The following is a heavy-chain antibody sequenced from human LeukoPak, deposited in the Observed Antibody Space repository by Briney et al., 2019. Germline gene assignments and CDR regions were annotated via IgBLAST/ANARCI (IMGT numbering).Heavy chain of an antibody. CDR1: GFTFSDYY. CDR3: AREADLWFGEYAFDT. Sequence: GGSLRLSCAASGFTFSDYYMSWIRQAPGKGLEWVSYISSSGSTIYYADSVKGRFTISRDNAKNSLYLQMNSLRAEDTAVYYCAREADLWFGEYAFDTWGQGTMVTVSS. V-gene: IGHV3-11*01. J-gene: IGHJ3*02. D-gene: IGHD3-10*01. CDR2: ISSSGSTI.